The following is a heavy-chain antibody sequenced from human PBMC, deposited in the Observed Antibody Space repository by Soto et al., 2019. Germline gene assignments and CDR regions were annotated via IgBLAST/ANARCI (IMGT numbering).Heavy chain of an antibody. D-gene: IGHD2-2*01. CDR1: GLTFPSYA. CDR2: IGGSGANT. J-gene: IGHJ6*03. CDR3: AKGSSSTQYLNYYFYHMDV. Sequence: LLESGGGLVQPGGSLRLSCAASGLTFPSYAMNWVRQAPGKGLEWVSAIGGSGANTYYAYSVKGRFTISRDNSKNTVYLQMNSLRAEDTAVYYCAKGSSSTQYLNYYFYHMDVWGKGTTVSVSS. V-gene: IGHV3-23*01.